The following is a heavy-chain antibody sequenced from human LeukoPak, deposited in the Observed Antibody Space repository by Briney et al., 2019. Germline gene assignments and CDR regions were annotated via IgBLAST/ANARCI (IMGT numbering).Heavy chain of an antibody. CDR1: GGSISSYY. V-gene: IGHV4-59*01. D-gene: IGHD3-16*01. J-gene: IGHJ4*02. CDR2: IYYSGGT. Sequence: SSETLSLTCTVSGGSISSYYWSWIRQPPGKGLEWIGYIYYSGGTNYNPSLKSRVTISVDTSKNQFSLKLSSVTAADTAVYYCARGGAGPDYWGQGTLVTVSS. CDR3: ARGGAGPDY.